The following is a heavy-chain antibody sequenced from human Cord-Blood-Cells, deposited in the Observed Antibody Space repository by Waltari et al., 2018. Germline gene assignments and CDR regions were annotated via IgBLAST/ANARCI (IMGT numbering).Heavy chain of an antibody. J-gene: IGHJ3*02. CDR2: ISYDGSNK. CDR3: ARALGSRDAFDI. D-gene: IGHD1-26*01. CDR1: GFTFSSYA. V-gene: IGHV3-30*04. Sequence: QVQLVESGGGVVQPGRSLRLPWAASGFTFSSYAMHWVRQAPGKGLEWVAVISYDGSNKYYADSVKGRFTISRDNSKNTLYLQMNSLRAEDTAVYYCARALGSRDAFDIWGQGTMVTVSS.